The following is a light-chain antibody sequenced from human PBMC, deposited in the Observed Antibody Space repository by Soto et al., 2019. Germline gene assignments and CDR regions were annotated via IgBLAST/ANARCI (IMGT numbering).Light chain of an antibody. CDR3: QSYDSSLSGYV. J-gene: IGLJ1*01. Sequence: QSVLTQPPSVSGAPGQRVTISCTGSSSNIGAGYDVHWYQHLPGTAPKLLIYGNNNRPSGVPERFSGSTSGTSASLAITGLQAEDEADYYCQSYDSSLSGYVFGTGTKLTVL. CDR1: SSNIGAGYD. CDR2: GNN. V-gene: IGLV1-40*01.